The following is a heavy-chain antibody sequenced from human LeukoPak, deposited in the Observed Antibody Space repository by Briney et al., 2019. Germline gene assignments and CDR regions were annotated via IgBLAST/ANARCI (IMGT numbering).Heavy chain of an antibody. J-gene: IGHJ4*02. D-gene: IGHD5-12*01. CDR2: MNPNSGNT. CDR3: ARGNPTSGYDWEYYFDY. V-gene: IGHV1-8*01. CDR1: GYTFTSYD. Sequence: ASVKVSCKASGYTFTSYDINWVRQATGQGLEWMGWMNPNSGNTGYAQKFQGRVTMTRNTSISTAYMELSSLRSEDTAVYYCARGNPTSGYDWEYYFDYWGQGTLVTVSS.